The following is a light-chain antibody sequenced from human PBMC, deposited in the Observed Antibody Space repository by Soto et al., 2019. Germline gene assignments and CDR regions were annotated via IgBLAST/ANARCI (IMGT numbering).Light chain of an antibody. CDR1: QSVSSY. CDR3: QQYGSSPRVT. V-gene: IGKV3-20*01. Sequence: EIVLTQSPGTLSLSPGERATLSCRASQSVSSYIAWYQQKLGQAPRLPIYGASSRATGIPDRFSGSGSGTDFTLTISRLEPEDFAVYYCQQYGSSPRVTFGPGTKVDFK. J-gene: IGKJ3*01. CDR2: GAS.